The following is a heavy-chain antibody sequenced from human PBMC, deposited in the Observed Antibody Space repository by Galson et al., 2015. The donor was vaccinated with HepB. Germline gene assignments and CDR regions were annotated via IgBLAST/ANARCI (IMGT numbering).Heavy chain of an antibody. CDR1: GYTFTSYV. J-gene: IGHJ6*02. Sequence: SVKVSCKASGYTFTSYVINWVRQAPGQGLEWMGGINTNTGTPTYAQGFTGRFVFSLDTSVSTAYLQISSLKTEDTAVYYCARVTSIYDFSSRAYSYYYYGRDVWGQGTTVAVAS. D-gene: IGHD6-19*01. CDR3: ARVTSIYDFSSRAYSYYYYGRDV. V-gene: IGHV7-4-1*02. CDR2: INTNTGTP.